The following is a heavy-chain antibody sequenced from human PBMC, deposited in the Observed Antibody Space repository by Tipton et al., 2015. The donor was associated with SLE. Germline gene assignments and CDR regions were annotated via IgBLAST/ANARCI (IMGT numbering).Heavy chain of an antibody. CDR3: ARGGVVVPGSKIGGYYYYMDV. J-gene: IGHJ6*03. CDR1: GFTFGDYG. V-gene: IGHV3-20*04. D-gene: IGHD2-2*01. CDR2: IFWNGGVT. Sequence: LRLSCAASGFTFGDYGMNWVRQAPGKGLEWVSGIFWNGGVTGYAESVKGRFTISRDNAKNSLYLQMNSLRDEDTAFYYCARGGVVVPGSKIGGYYYYMDVWGKGTTVTVSS.